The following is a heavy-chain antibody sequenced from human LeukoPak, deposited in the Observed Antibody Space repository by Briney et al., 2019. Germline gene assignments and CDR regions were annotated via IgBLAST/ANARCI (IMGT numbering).Heavy chain of an antibody. V-gene: IGHV3-21*01. D-gene: IGHD3-3*01. CDR2: ISSSSSYI. Sequence: GGSLRLSCAASGFTFSSYSMNWVPQAPGKGLEWVSSISSSSSYIYYADSVKGRFTISRDNAKNSLYLKMNSLRAEDTAVYYCARVLVLAPDYWGQGTLVTVSS. J-gene: IGHJ4*02. CDR1: GFTFSSYS. CDR3: ARVLVLAPDY.